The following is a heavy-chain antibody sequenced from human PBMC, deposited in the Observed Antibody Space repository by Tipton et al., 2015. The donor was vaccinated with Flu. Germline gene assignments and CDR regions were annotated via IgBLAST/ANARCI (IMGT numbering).Heavy chain of an antibody. Sequence: SLRLSCAASGFTFSSYAMHWVRQAPGKGLEWVAVISYDGSNKYYADSVKGRFTTSRDNSKNTLYLQMNSLRAEDTAVYYCARDVAVAGEAEVDYWGQGTLVTVSS. J-gene: IGHJ4*02. V-gene: IGHV3-30*04. CDR1: GFTFSSYA. CDR2: ISYDGSNK. D-gene: IGHD6-19*01. CDR3: ARDVAVAGEAEVDY.